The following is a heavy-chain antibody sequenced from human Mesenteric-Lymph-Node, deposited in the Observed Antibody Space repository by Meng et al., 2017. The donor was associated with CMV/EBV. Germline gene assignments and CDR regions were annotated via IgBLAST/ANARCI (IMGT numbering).Heavy chain of an antibody. D-gene: IGHD1-1*01. CDR3: ARLHWLVYYFDF. CDR2: VYSSGST. V-gene: IGHV4-59*01. Sequence: SETLSLTCTVSGGSFTDYYWAWIRQPPGKGLEWIGHVYSSGSTYYNPSLKTRVTISADTSKTQFSLRLNSVTAADSAVYYCARLHWLVYYFDFWGQGALVTVSS. J-gene: IGHJ4*02. CDR1: GGSFTDYY.